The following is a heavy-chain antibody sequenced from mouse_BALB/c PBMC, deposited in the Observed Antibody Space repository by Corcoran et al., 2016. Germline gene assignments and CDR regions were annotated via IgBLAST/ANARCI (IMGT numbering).Heavy chain of an antibody. D-gene: IGHD2-14*01. V-gene: IGHV1S136*01. CDR3: ARKIGDYAMDY. Sequence: EVQLQQSGPELVKPGASVKMSCKASGYTFTSYVMHWVKQKPGQGLEWIGYINPYNDGTKYNEKFKGKATLTSDKSSSTAYMELSSLTSEDSAVYYCARKIGDYAMDYWGQGTSVTVSS. CDR2: INPYNDGT. CDR1: GYTFTSYV. J-gene: IGHJ4*01.